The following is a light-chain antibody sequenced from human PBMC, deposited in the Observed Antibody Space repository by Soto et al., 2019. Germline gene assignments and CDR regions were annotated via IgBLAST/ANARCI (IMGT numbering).Light chain of an antibody. J-gene: IGKJ2*01. V-gene: IGKV3-20*01. CDR1: QSFNSIY. Sequence: EIVLTQSPGTLSLSPGERATLSCRASQSFNSIYLAWYQQKPGQAPRLLIYGASSRATGIPDRVSGSGSGTDFTLTINRLEPEDFAVYYCQQYGNFPYTFGQGTKLEIK. CDR2: GAS. CDR3: QQYGNFPYT.